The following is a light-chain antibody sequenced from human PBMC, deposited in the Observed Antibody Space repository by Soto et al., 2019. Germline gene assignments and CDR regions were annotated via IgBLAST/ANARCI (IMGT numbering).Light chain of an antibody. Sequence: DIQMTQSPSSVSASVGDRVTLTWRASQGIGDRLAWYQQKPGKVPQLLIYFASTLGSGVPSRFSGTGSGTDFILTINTLQADDFATYYCLHTYSFPRTFGKGTKVEIK. CDR3: LHTYSFPRT. CDR1: QGIGDR. V-gene: IGKV1-12*01. J-gene: IGKJ1*01. CDR2: FAS.